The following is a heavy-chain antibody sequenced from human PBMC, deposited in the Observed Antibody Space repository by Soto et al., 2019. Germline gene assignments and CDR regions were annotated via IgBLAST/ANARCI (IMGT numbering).Heavy chain of an antibody. CDR3: AKDQQSLYCTNGVCYEPRGHDAFDI. V-gene: IGHV3-23*01. Sequence: EVQLLESGGGLVQPGGSLRLSCAASGFTFSSYAMSWVRQAPGKGLEWVSAISGSGGSTYYADSVKGRFTISRDNSKNTLYLQMNSLRAEDTAVYYCAKDQQSLYCTNGVCYEPRGHDAFDIWGQGTMVTVSS. CDR1: GFTFSSYA. CDR2: ISGSGGST. J-gene: IGHJ3*02. D-gene: IGHD2-8*01.